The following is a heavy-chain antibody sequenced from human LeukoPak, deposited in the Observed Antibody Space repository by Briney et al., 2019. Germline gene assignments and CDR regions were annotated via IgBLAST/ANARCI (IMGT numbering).Heavy chain of an antibody. CDR2: ISGSGDST. J-gene: IGHJ4*02. V-gene: IGHV3-23*01. D-gene: IGHD4-17*01. CDR3: VKGRGTTVTSAANY. CDR1: GFTFYNYA. Sequence: GGSLRLSCAASGFTFYNYAMNWVRQAPGKGLEWVSGISGSGDSTYYADSVKGRVTISRDNSKNTLYLEMNSLRAEDTAVYYCVKGRGTTVTSAANYWGQGTLVTVSS.